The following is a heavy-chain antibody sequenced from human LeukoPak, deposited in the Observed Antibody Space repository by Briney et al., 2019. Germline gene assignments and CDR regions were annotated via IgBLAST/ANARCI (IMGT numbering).Heavy chain of an antibody. Sequence: GASVKVSCKASGGTFSSYAISWVRQAPGQGLEWMGGIIPIFGTANYAQKFQGRVTMTRDTSTSTVYMELSSLRSEDTAVYYCAREKQQLAPFDYWGQGTLVTVSS. V-gene: IGHV1-69*05. CDR1: GGTFSSYA. CDR3: AREKQQLAPFDY. CDR2: IIPIFGTA. D-gene: IGHD6-13*01. J-gene: IGHJ4*02.